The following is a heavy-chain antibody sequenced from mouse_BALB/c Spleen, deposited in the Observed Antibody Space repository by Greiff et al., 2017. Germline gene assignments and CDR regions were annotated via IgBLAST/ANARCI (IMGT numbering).Heavy chain of an antibody. J-gene: IGHJ3*01. Sequence: EVKLVESGGGLVQPGGSLKLSCAASGFTFSSYTMSWVRQTPEKRLEWVAYISSGGSTYYPDSVKGRFTISRDNARNILYLQMSSLRSEDTAMYYCARAEAYWGQGTLVTVSA. V-gene: IGHV5-6-5*01. CDR2: ISSGGST. CDR3: ARAEAY. CDR1: GFTFSSYT.